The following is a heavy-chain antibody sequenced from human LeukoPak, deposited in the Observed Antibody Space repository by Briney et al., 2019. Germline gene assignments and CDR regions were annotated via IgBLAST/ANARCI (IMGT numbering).Heavy chain of an antibody. CDR1: GFIFSDYG. V-gene: IGHV3-30*02. CDR3: ARDYAQSRKLDY. CDR2: IRYDASNK. D-gene: IGHD1-7*01. Sequence: GGSLRLSCAASGFIFSDYGMHWVRQAPGKGLDWVAFIRYDASNKDYADSVKGQFTISRDNSKNTLYLQINSLRAEDTAVYYCARDYAQSRKLDYWGQGTLVTVSS. J-gene: IGHJ4*02.